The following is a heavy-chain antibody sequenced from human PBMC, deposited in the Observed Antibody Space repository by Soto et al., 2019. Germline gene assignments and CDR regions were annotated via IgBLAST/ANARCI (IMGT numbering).Heavy chain of an antibody. J-gene: IGHJ5*02. CDR3: AGGGGYCSGGSCPTRGGFAP. CDR1: GYTFTSYG. Sequence: QVQLVQSGAEVKKPGASVKVSCKASGYTFTSYGISWVRQAPGQGLEWMGWISAYNGNTNYAQKLQGRVTMTTDTPTSTVYMELGSVRSDDRAVYYCAGGGGYCSGGSCPTRGGFAPWGQGPLVTVSS. CDR2: ISAYNGNT. D-gene: IGHD2-15*01. V-gene: IGHV1-18*04.